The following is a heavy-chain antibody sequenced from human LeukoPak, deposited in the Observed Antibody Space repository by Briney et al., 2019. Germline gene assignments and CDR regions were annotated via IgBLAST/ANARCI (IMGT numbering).Heavy chain of an antibody. CDR1: GDTVSNKRSA. CDR3: ARVNSWTEEPDTGFDY. J-gene: IGHJ4*02. CDR2: TYYRSKWYN. Sequence: PSQTLSLTCAISGDTVSNKRSAWNWIRQSPSRGLEWLGRTYYRSKWYNDYAVSVKSRITINPDTFKNQFSLQLNSVSPEDTAVYYCARVNSWTEEPDTGFDYWGQGILVTVSS. D-gene: IGHD1-14*01. V-gene: IGHV6-1*01.